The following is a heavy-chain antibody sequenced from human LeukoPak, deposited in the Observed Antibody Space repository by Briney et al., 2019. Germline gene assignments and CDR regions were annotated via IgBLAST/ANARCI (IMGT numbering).Heavy chain of an antibody. J-gene: IGHJ3*02. CDR2: ISAYNGNT. Sequence: GASVEVSCKASGYTFTSYGISWVRQAPGQGLEWMGWISAYNGNTNYAQKLQGRVTMTTDTSTSTAYMELRSLRSDDTAVYYCARAKGYSGYETPSDAFDIWGQGTMVTVSS. V-gene: IGHV1-18*01. CDR3: ARAKGYSGYETPSDAFDI. D-gene: IGHD5-12*01. CDR1: GYTFTSYG.